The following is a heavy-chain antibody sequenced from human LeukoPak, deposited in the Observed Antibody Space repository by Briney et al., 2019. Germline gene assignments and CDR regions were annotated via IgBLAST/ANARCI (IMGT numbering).Heavy chain of an antibody. CDR1: GGSISSYY. Sequence: PSETLSLTCTVSGGSISSYYWGWIRQPAGKGLEWIGRIYTSGSTNYNPSLKSRVTMSVDTSKNQFSLKLSSATAADTAVYYCARDWSIAVAGGAFDIWGQGTMVTVSS. CDR2: IYTSGST. J-gene: IGHJ3*02. D-gene: IGHD6-19*01. V-gene: IGHV4-4*07. CDR3: ARDWSIAVAGGAFDI.